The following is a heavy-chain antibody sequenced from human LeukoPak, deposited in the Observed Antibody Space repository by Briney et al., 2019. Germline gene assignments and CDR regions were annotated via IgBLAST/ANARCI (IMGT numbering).Heavy chain of an antibody. J-gene: IGHJ4*02. CDR3: ARRFLRSFDY. CDR1: GGSISSYY. D-gene: IGHD3-3*01. Sequence: TSETLSLTCTVSGGSISSYYWSWIRQPPGKGLEWIGYIYYSGSTYYNPSLKSRVTISVDTSKNQFSLKLSSVTAADTAVYYCARRFLRSFDYWGQGTLVTVSS. V-gene: IGHV4-30-4*01. CDR2: IYYSGST.